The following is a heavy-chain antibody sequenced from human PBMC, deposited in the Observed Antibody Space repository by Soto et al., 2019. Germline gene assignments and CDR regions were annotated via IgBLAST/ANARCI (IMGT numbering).Heavy chain of an antibody. CDR2: IKEDGSEK. Sequence: STRISCAASGLSFCNSSMSWFLQAPGKGLEWVANIKEDGSEKDYVDPVKGRFTITRDNAKNSLYLQMNNLRAADTGVYFCTRKRFGMDVSGQGTTGTVSS. CDR3: TRKRFGMDV. J-gene: IGHJ6*02. V-gene: IGHV3-7*03. CDR1: GLSFCNSS.